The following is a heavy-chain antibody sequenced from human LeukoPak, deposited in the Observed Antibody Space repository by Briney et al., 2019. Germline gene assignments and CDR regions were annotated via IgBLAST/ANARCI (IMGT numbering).Heavy chain of an antibody. CDR2: IYHSGST. CDR1: GGSISSGGYS. V-gene: IGHV4-30-2*01. Sequence: SETLSLTCAVSGGSISSGGYSWSWIRQPPGKGLEWIGYIYHSGSTYYNPSLKSRVTISVDGSKNQFSLKLSSVTAADTAVYYCARQQTSSGYPFDYWGQGTLVTVSS. D-gene: IGHD3-22*01. J-gene: IGHJ4*02. CDR3: ARQQTSSGYPFDY.